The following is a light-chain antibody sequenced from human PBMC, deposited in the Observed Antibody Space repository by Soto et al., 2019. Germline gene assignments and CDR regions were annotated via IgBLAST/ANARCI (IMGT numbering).Light chain of an antibody. CDR1: SSDVGHYNL. J-gene: IGLJ1*01. V-gene: IGLV2-23*01. Sequence: QSVLTQPAAVSGSPGQSITISCTGTSSDVGHYNLVSWYQQHPGKAPKVMIYEDNKRPSGVSNRFSGSKSGSTASLTISGLQPEDEADYSCCSYAGLSTFVFGPGTKLTVL. CDR3: CSYAGLSTFV. CDR2: EDN.